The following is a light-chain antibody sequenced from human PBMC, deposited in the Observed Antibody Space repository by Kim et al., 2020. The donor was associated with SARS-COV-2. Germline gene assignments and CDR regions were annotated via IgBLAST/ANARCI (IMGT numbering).Light chain of an antibody. Sequence: ASVGDRVTITCRASQDIANSLAWYQQKPGKVPQVLIYAASTLQSGVPSRFSGSGSGTEFTLTIDSLQTEDVATYYCQKYNSAPWTFGPGTKVDIK. CDR2: AAS. CDR1: QDIANS. V-gene: IGKV1-27*01. CDR3: QKYNSAPWT. J-gene: IGKJ1*01.